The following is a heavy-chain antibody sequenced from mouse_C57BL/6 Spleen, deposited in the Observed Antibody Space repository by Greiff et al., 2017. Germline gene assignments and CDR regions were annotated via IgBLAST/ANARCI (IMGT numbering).Heavy chain of an antibody. CDR2: IYPGNSDT. D-gene: IGHD2-4*01. J-gene: IGHJ2*01. CDR1: GYTFTSYW. CDR3: TRWGVRLRRGEFFDY. V-gene: IGHV1-5*01. Sequence: VQLQQSGTVLARPGASVKMSCKTFGYTFTSYWMHWVKQRPGQGLEWIGAIYPGNSDTSYNQKFKGKAKLTAITSASTAYMELSSLTNEDSAVYYGTRWGVRLRRGEFFDYWGQGTTLTVSS.